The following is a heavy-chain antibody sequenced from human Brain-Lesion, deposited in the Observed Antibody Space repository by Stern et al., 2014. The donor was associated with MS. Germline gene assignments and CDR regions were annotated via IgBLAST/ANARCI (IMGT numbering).Heavy chain of an antibody. CDR1: GFRFSSYA. CDR2: ISASGGST. V-gene: IGHV3-23*04. Sequence: QLVESGVGFVQPGGSLRLSCAASGFRFSSYAMSWVRQTPGKGLEWVSGISASGGSTYYADSVKGRFTISRDKSKNTLFLQMNSLRAEDTAVYYCAKGVWGSYLNAFDMWGQGTMVTVSS. CDR3: AKGVWGSYLNAFDM. J-gene: IGHJ3*02. D-gene: IGHD3-16*02.